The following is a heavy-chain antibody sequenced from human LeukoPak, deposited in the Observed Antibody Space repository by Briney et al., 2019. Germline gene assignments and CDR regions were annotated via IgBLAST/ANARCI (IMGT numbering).Heavy chain of an antibody. CDR2: IYYSGST. CDR3: ARVSVGATTLLDY. D-gene: IGHD1-26*01. J-gene: IGHJ4*02. Sequence: SETLSLTCTVSGGSISSYYWSWIRQPPGKGLEWIGYIYYSGSTNHNPSLKSRVTISVDTSKNQFSLKLSSVTAADTAVYYCARVSVGATTLLDYWGQGTLVTVSS. CDR1: GGSISSYY. V-gene: IGHV4-59*01.